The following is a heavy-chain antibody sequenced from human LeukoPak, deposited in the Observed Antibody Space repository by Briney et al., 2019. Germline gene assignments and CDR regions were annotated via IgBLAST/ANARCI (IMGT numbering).Heavy chain of an antibody. CDR1: GFTVSSNY. CDR2: IYSGGST. J-gene: IGHJ4*02. D-gene: IGHD3-22*01. CDR3: ARTLDYYDSSGYYYDY. Sequence: PGGSLRLSCAASGFTVSSNYMSWVRQAPGKGLEWVSVIYSGGSTYYADSVKGRFTISRDNSKNTLYLQMNSLRAEDTAVYYCARTLDYYDSSGYYYDYWGQGTLVTVSS. V-gene: IGHV3-53*01.